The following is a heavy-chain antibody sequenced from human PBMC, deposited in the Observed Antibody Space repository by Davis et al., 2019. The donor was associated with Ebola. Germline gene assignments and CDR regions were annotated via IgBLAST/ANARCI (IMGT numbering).Heavy chain of an antibody. D-gene: IGHD3-16*01. CDR1: GFSFSSHC. V-gene: IGHV3-7*03. CDR3: AREAVWRFDP. CDR2: IRQAGSEK. Sequence: GESLKISCAAPGFSFSSHCMRWVRQAPGKGLEWVANIRQAGSEKHYVDSVKGRFTISRDNAKNSLYLQMNSLRAEDTAVYYCAREAVWRFDPWGQGTLVTVSS. J-gene: IGHJ5*02.